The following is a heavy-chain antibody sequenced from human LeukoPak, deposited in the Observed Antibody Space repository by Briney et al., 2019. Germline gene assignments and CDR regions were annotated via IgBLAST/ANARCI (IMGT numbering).Heavy chain of an antibody. CDR3: ARGVTTVTGVLRYYYYYMDV. V-gene: IGHV3-21*01. CDR1: GFTFSSYS. CDR2: ISSSSSYI. D-gene: IGHD4-11*01. J-gene: IGHJ6*03. Sequence: GGSLRLSCAASGFTFSSYSMNWVRQAPGKGLEWVSSISSSSSYIYYADSVKGRFTISRDNAKNSLYLQMNSLRAEDTAVYYCARGVTTVTGVLRYYYYYMDVWGKGTTVTVSS.